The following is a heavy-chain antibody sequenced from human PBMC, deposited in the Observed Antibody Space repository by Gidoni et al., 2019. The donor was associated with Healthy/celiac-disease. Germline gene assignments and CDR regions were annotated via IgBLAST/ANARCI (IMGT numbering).Heavy chain of an antibody. V-gene: IGHV4-34*01. CDR2: INHSGST. J-gene: IGHJ4*02. D-gene: IGHD6-13*01. CDR3: ARHKWYSSSWYFDY. CDR1: GGSFSGYY. Sequence: QVQLQQWGAGLLKPSETLSLTCAVYGGSFSGYYWSWIRQPPGKGLEWIGEINHSGSTNYNPSLKSRVTISVDTSKNQFSLKLSSVTAADTAVYYCARHKWYSSSWYFDYWGQGTLVTVSS.